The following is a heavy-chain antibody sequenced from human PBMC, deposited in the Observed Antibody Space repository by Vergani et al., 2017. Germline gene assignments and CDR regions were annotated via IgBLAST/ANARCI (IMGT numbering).Heavy chain of an antibody. CDR3: ARDGVRAVAGNYYYYGMDV. J-gene: IGHJ6*02. CDR2: IYPGDSDT. CDR1: GYSFTSYW. D-gene: IGHD6-19*01. V-gene: IGHV5-51*03. Sequence: EVQLVQSGAEVKKPGESLKISCKGSGYSFTSYWIGWVRQRPGKGLEWMGIIYPGDSDTRYSPSFQGLVTISADKSISTAYLQWSSLKASDTAIYYCARDGVRAVAGNYYYYGMDVWGQGTTVTVSS.